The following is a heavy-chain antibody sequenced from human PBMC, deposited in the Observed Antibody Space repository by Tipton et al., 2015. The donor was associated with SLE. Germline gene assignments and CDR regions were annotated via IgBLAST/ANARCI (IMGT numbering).Heavy chain of an antibody. J-gene: IGHJ4*02. D-gene: IGHD6-13*01. CDR1: GYSISSGYY. Sequence: TLSLTCAVSGYSISSGYYWGWIRQPPGKGLEWIGSMSHSGSTYYNPSLKSRVTISVDTSKNQFSLKLSSVTAADTAVYYCARGLSIAAAGALGYWGQGTLVTVSS. CDR2: MSHSGST. CDR3: ARGLSIAAAGALGY. V-gene: IGHV4-38-2*01.